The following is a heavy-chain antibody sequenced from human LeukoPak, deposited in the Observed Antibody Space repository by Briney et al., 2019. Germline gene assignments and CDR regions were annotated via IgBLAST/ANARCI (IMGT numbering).Heavy chain of an antibody. CDR3: ARGTEWFDP. CDR2: IIPILGIA. Sequence: SVKVSCKASGYTFTSYDISWVRQAPGQGLEWMGRIIPILGIANYAQKFQGRVTITADKSTSTAYMELSSLRSEDTAVYYCARGTEWFDPWGQGTLVTVSS. J-gene: IGHJ5*02. CDR1: GYTFTSYD. V-gene: IGHV1-69*04.